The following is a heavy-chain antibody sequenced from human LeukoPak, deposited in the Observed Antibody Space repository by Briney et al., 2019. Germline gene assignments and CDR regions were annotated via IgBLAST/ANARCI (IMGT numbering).Heavy chain of an antibody. CDR1: GGTISSSNW. V-gene: IGHV4-4*02. CDR2: IYHSGST. D-gene: IGHD2-15*01. CDR3: ARGIVVVVAATTHFDY. Sequence: SGSLSLTCGVSGGTISSSNWWSWVRQPPGKGLEWIGEIYHSGSTNYNPSLKSRVTISVDKSKNQFSLKLSSVTAADTAVYYCARGIVVVVAATTHFDYWGQGTLVTVSS. J-gene: IGHJ4*02.